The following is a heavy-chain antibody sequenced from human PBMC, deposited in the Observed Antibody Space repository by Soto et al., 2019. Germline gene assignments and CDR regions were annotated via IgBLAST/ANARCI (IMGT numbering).Heavy chain of an antibody. CDR1: GFSLIPVGVG. Sequence: QITLKESAPTLVQPSETLTLTCTFSGFSLIPVGVGVGWIRQPPGKALEWVAVIYWDNDKRYNPSLNSRLSITKDTSRTQVVLTMTTMAPVDTGTYFCAHLTVTYGGVIGLDAFDTWGQGTLVTVSS. CDR2: IYWDNDK. CDR3: AHLTVTYGGVIGLDAFDT. V-gene: IGHV2-5*02. D-gene: IGHD3-16*02. J-gene: IGHJ3*02.